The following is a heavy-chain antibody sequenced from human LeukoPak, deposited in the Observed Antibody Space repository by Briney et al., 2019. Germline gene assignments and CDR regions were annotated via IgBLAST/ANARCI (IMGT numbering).Heavy chain of an antibody. CDR1: GFTFSNYW. D-gene: IGHD3-22*01. J-gene: IGHJ4*02. V-gene: IGHV3-7*01. CDR2: IKKDGSEK. CDR3: AKGNSGYYTFFDS. Sequence: GGSLRLSCVTCGFTFSNYWMSWVRPARGSGLEGVANIKKDGSEKYYVESVKGRSTISRDNPMNSLYVQMDSLRAEDTAVNYCAKGNSGYYTFFDSWGQGTLVTVSS.